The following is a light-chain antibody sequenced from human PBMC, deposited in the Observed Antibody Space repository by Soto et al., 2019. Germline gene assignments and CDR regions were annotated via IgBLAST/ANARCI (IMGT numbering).Light chain of an antibody. Sequence: QSVLTQPPSVSGAPGQRVTISCTGSSSNIGAGYGVHWYQQVPGTAPKFLINGNNNRPSGVPDRFSTSQSGASASLAITGLQAEDESDYYCLSYDSNLSAWVFGGGTKLTVL. CDR3: LSYDSNLSAWV. CDR1: SSNIGAGYG. CDR2: GNN. J-gene: IGLJ3*02. V-gene: IGLV1-40*01.